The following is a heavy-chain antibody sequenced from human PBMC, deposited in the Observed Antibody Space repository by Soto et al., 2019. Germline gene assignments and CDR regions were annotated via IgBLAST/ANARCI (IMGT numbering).Heavy chain of an antibody. Sequence: GGSLRLSCAASGFTFSTYAIHWVRQAPGKGLEYVSAISSNGGSTYYANSVKGRFTISRDNSKNTLYLQMGSLRAEDMAVYYCARAIVVAAYMDVWGKGTTVTVSS. CDR2: ISSNGGST. CDR1: GFTFSTYA. V-gene: IGHV3-64*01. CDR3: ARAIVVAAYMDV. D-gene: IGHD3-22*01. J-gene: IGHJ6*03.